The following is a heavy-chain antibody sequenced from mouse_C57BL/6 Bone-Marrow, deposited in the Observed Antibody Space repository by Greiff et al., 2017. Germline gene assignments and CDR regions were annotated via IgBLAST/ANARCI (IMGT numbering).Heavy chain of an antibody. CDR1: GYTFTNYW. J-gene: IGHJ3*01. V-gene: IGHV1-63*01. CDR3: ARSIYDGYYVAWFAY. CDR2: IYPGGGYT. Sequence: SGAELVRPGTSVKMSCKASGYTFTNYWIGWAKQRPGHGLEWIGDIYPGGGYTNYNEKFKGKATLTADKSSSTAYMQFSSLTSEDSAIYYCARSIYDGYYVAWFAYWGQGTLVTVSA. D-gene: IGHD2-3*01.